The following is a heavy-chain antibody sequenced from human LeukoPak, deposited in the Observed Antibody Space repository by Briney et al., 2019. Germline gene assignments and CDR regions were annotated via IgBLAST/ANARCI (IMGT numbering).Heavy chain of an antibody. J-gene: IGHJ4*02. CDR1: GFTVSSNY. CDR2: IYSGGST. CDR3: ARGYDYAAGTYFDQ. V-gene: IGHV3-53*01. Sequence: GGSLRLSCAASGFTVSSNYMSWVRQAPGKGLEWVSVIYSGGSTKYADSVKGRFTISRDNSKNTVYLQMNSLRVDDTAVYFCARGYDYAAGTYFDQWGQGTLVTVPS. D-gene: IGHD3-10*01.